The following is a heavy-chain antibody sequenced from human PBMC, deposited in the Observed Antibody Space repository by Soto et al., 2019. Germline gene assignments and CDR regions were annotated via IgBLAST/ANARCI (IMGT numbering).Heavy chain of an antibody. V-gene: IGHV4-30-2*01. CDR2: IYHSGIT. CDR1: GGSISSGGYS. CDR3: ARVGPYCSGGTCKVSWFDP. D-gene: IGHD2-15*01. Sequence: SETLSLTCAVSGGSISSGGYSWSWIRQPPGKGLEWIGYIYHSGITYYNPSLKSRVTISVDRSKNQFPLKLSSVTAADTAVYYCARVGPYCSGGTCKVSWFDPWGQGTLVTVSS. J-gene: IGHJ5*02.